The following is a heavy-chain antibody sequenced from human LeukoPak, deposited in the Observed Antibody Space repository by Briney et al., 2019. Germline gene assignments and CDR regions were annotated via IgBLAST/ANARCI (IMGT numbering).Heavy chain of an antibody. D-gene: IGHD3-22*01. Sequence: SETLSLTCTVSGYSISSGYYWGWIRQPPGKGLEWIGSIYHSGSTYYNPSLKSRVTISVDTSKNQFSLKLSSVTAADTAVYYCARDQYYYDSSGYYRFDYWGQGTLVTVSS. CDR3: ARDQYYYDSSGYYRFDY. CDR2: IYHSGST. J-gene: IGHJ4*02. V-gene: IGHV4-38-2*02. CDR1: GYSISSGYY.